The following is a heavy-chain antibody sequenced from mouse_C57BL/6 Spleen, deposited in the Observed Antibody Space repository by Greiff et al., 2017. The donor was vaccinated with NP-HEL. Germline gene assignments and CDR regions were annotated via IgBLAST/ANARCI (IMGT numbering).Heavy chain of an antibody. CDR1: GYTFTDYN. D-gene: IGHD2-1*01. Sequence: VQLKQSGPELVKPGASVKIPCKASGYTFTDYNMDWVKQSHGKSLEWIGDINPNNGGTIYNQKFKGKATLTVDKSSSTAYMELRSLTSEDTAVYYCARWDGNYDAMDYWGQGTSVTVSS. V-gene: IGHV1-18*01. J-gene: IGHJ4*01. CDR2: INPNNGGT. CDR3: ARWDGNYDAMDY.